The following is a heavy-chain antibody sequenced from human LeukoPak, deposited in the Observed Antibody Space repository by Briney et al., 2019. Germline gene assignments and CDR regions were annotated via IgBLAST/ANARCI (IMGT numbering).Heavy chain of an antibody. CDR2: ISAYNGNT. CDR3: ARERRVVLMVYATPVDYMDV. J-gene: IGHJ6*03. V-gene: IGHV1-18*01. D-gene: IGHD2-8*01. CDR1: GYAFTSYG. Sequence: ASVKVSCKASGYAFTSYGISWVRQAPGQGLEWMGWISAYNGNTNYAQKLQGRVTMTTDTSTSTAYMELRSLRSDDTAVYYCARERRVVLMVYATPVDYMDVWGKGTTVTVSS.